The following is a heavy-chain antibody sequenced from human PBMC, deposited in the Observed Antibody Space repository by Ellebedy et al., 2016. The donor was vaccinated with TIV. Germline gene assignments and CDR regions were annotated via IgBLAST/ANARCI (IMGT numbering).Heavy chain of an antibody. J-gene: IGHJ4*02. CDR3: ASHKDVLGGD. Sequence: GGSLRLXXAASGISFSTSGTHWVRQAPGKGLEWVANIKQDGSERYYVASVKGRFTISRDNAKNSLFLQMNSLRAEDTAVYFCASHKDVLGGDWGQGTLVTVSS. CDR2: IKQDGSER. CDR1: GISFSTSG. V-gene: IGHV3-7*01. D-gene: IGHD4-23*01.